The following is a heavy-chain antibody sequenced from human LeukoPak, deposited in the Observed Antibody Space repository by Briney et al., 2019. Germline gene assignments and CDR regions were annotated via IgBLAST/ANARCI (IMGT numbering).Heavy chain of an antibody. D-gene: IGHD2-15*01. J-gene: IGHJ5*02. Sequence: SETLSLTCAVSGGSISSSNWWSWVRQPPGKGLDWIGQIYHSGSTNYNPSLKSRVTISVDKSKNQFSLKLRSVTAADTAVYYCARPLSLGYCSGGSCYGRGAWFDRWGQGTLVTVSS. CDR2: IYHSGST. V-gene: IGHV4-4*02. CDR3: ARPLSLGYCSGGSCYGRGAWFDR. CDR1: GGSISSSNW.